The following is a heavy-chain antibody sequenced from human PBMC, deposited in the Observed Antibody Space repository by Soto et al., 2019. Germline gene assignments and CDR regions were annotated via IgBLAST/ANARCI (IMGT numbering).Heavy chain of an antibody. J-gene: IGHJ4*02. CDR3: TRSGDTIWNHDPEHDY. D-gene: IGHD1-1*01. Sequence: SETLSLTCTVSGGYISSYYWSWIRQPPGKGLEWIGYIYYSGSTNYNPSLKSRVTISVDTSKNQFSLKLSSVTADDMAMYYCTRSGDTIWNHDPEHDYWGLGTLVTAPQ. CDR1: GGYISSYY. CDR2: IYYSGST. V-gene: IGHV4-59*08.